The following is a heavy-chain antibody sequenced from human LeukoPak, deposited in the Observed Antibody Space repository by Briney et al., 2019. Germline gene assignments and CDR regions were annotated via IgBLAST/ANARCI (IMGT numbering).Heavy chain of an antibody. CDR2: ISFDGSNK. D-gene: IGHD2-8*01. CDR1: GFTFSNYA. CDR3: AKDRCSNGIGCYYYYMDV. Sequence: AGGSLRLSCAASGFTFSNYAMHWVRQAPGKGLEWVAVISFDGSNKYYADSVKGRLTISRDYSKNTLYLQMNSLRAEDTAVYYCAKDRCSNGIGCYYYYMDVWGKGTTVTISS. J-gene: IGHJ6*03. V-gene: IGHV3-30*04.